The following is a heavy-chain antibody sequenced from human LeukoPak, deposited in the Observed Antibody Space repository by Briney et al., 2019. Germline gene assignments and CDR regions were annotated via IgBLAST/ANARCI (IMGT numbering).Heavy chain of an antibody. D-gene: IGHD3-22*01. CDR2: INPNSGGT. CDR3: ARPYYYDSSGYYIDY. Sequence: ASVKVSCKASGYTFTSYYMHWVRQAPGQGLEWMGWINPNSGGTNYAQKFQGRVTMTRDTSISTAYMELSRLRSDDTAVYYCARPYYYDSSGYYIDYWGQGTLVTVSS. J-gene: IGHJ4*02. CDR1: GYTFTSYY. V-gene: IGHV1-2*02.